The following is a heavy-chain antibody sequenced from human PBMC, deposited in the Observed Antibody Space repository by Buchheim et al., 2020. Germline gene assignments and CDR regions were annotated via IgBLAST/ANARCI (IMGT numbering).Heavy chain of an antibody. V-gene: IGHV3-7*04. Sequence: EVQLVESGGGLVQPGGSLRLSCAASGFTFSSYWMSWVRQAPGKGLEWVANIKQDGSEKYYVDSVKGRFTISRDNAKNSLYLQMNSLRAEDTAVYYCARALRSYYYYYYGMDVWGQGTT. J-gene: IGHJ6*02. D-gene: IGHD6-6*01. CDR2: IKQDGSEK. CDR1: GFTFSSYW. CDR3: ARALRSYYYYYYGMDV.